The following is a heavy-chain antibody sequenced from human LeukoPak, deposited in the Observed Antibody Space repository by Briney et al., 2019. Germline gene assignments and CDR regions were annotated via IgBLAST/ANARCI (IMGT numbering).Heavy chain of an antibody. CDR1: GGSISSSSYY. J-gene: IGHJ3*02. Sequence: SETLSLTCTVSGGSISSSSYYWGWIRQPPGKGLEWIGYIYYSGSTSYNPSLKSRVTISVDTSKNQFSLKLSSVTAADTAVYYCARSNSGLDAFGIWGQGTMVTVSS. CDR3: ARSNSGLDAFGI. D-gene: IGHD5-12*01. CDR2: IYYSGST. V-gene: IGHV4-61*05.